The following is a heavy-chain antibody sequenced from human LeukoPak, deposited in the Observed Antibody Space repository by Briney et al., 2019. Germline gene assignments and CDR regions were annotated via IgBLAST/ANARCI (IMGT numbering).Heavy chain of an antibody. V-gene: IGHV3-30-3*01. CDR2: ISYDGSNK. Sequence: PEGSLRLSCAASGFTFSSYAMHWVRQAPGKGLEWVAVISYDGSNKYYADSVKGRFTISRDNSKNTLYLQMNSLRAEDTAVYYCARDSDHASGCLDYWGQGTLVTVSS. D-gene: IGHD6-19*01. J-gene: IGHJ4*02. CDR3: ARDSDHASGCLDY. CDR1: GFTFSSYA.